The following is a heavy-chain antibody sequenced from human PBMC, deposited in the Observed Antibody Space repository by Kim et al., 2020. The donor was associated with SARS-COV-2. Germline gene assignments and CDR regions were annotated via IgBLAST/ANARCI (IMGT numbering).Heavy chain of an antibody. CDR1: GGSISSSSYY. CDR2: IYYSGST. V-gene: IGHV4-39*07. CDR3: ARDVGAAATAY. D-gene: IGHD2-2*01. J-gene: IGHJ4*02. Sequence: SETLSLTCTVSGGSISSSSYYWGWIRQPPGKGLEWIGSIYYSGSTYYNPSLKSRVTISVDTSKNQFSLKLSSVTAADTVVYYCARDVGAAATAYWGQGTL.